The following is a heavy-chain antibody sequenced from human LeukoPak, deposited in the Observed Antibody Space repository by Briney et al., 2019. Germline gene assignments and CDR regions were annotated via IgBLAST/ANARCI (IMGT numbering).Heavy chain of an antibody. J-gene: IGHJ6*02. CDR3: ARGVLGDIVVVPAAIRDYYYGMDV. CDR2: MYHSGTS. Sequence: SQTLSLTCAVSGGSICSGGYSWSWIRRPPGKGLEWIGYMYHSGTSYSNPSLKSRVTISLDTSKNQFSLKLSSVTAADTAVYYCARGVLGDIVVVPAAIRDYYYGMDVWGQGTTVTVSS. D-gene: IGHD2-2*02. CDR1: GGSICSGGYS. V-gene: IGHV4-30-2*01.